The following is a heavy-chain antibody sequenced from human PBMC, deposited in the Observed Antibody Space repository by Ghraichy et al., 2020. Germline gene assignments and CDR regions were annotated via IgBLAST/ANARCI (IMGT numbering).Heavy chain of an antibody. CDR1: GGNFSSYA. Sequence: SVKVSCKASGGNFSSYAISWVLQGPGQGLEWMGRINPILGIANYTQKFQGRVTITADKSTSTAYMELSSLRSDDTAVYYCARDLLRFGYCSGGTCYSPLPDYWGQGTLVTVSS. CDR2: INPILGIA. D-gene: IGHD2-15*01. J-gene: IGHJ4*02. V-gene: IGHV1-69*04. CDR3: ARDLLRFGYCSGGTCYSPLPDY.